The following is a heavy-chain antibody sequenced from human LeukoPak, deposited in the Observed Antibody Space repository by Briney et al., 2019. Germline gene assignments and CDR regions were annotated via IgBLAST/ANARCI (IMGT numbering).Heavy chain of an antibody. CDR1: GFTFSTYW. CDR2: INGDGSSS. Sequence: GGSLRLSCAASGFTFSTYWMHWVRQAPGKGLVWVSRINGDGSSSTYADSVKGRFTISRENAKNTLYLQMNSLRTEDTAVYYCTRNPGMDVWGQGTTVTAPS. CDR3: TRNPGMDV. J-gene: IGHJ6*02. V-gene: IGHV3-74*01.